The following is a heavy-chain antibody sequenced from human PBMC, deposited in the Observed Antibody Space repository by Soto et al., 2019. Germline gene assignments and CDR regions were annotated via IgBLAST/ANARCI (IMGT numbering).Heavy chain of an antibody. CDR1: GLMFITTY. J-gene: IGHJ6*02. CDR2: IYSGGGK. D-gene: IGHD3-10*01. CDR3: ARDDYYGSNMYGMDV. V-gene: IGHV3-53*01. Sequence: EVQLVESGGGLIQPGGSWGFPGAALGLMFITTYRSWVPKAQGKGVGWVSVIYSGGGKFYAESVKGRFTISRDNSKNTLYLQMNSLRAEDTAVYYCARDDYYGSNMYGMDVWGQGTTVTVSS.